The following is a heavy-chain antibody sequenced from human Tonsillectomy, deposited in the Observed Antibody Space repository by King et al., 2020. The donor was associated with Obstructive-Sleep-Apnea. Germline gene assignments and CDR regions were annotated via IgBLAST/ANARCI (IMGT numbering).Heavy chain of an antibody. D-gene: IGHD6-19*01. J-gene: IGHJ4*02. Sequence: HVQLVESGAEMKKPGASVKVSCKASGYTFTGYYLHWVRQAPGQGLEWMGWINPNSGGTIYAQKFQGRITMTRDTSISTGYMELSRLRSDDSAIYFCARPWEAGSPYSSGWSIWGQGSLVAVSS. V-gene: IGHV1-2*02. CDR1: GYTFTGYY. CDR3: ARPWEAGSPYSSGWSI. CDR2: INPNSGGT.